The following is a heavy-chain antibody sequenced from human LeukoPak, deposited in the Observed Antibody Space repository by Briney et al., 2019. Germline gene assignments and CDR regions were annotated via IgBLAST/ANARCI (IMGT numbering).Heavy chain of an antibody. Sequence: PGGSLRLSCAASGFTVSNTFMSWVRQAPGKGLEWVSVIYSVGTTYYAGSVKGRFTISRDNSKNTLYLQMNSLRAEDTAVYYCAIGSGWLDYWGQGTLVTVSS. CDR1: GFTVSNTF. J-gene: IGHJ4*02. CDR2: IYSVGTT. CDR3: AIGSGWLDY. D-gene: IGHD6-19*01. V-gene: IGHV3-53*01.